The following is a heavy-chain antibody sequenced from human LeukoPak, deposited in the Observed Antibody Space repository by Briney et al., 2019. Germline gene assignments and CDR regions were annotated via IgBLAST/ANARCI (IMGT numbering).Heavy chain of an antibody. CDR2: INHSGST. J-gene: IGHJ6*02. CDR3: ARVGYDILTGPNYGMDV. V-gene: IGHV4-34*01. Sequence: PSETLSLTCAVYDGSFSGYYWSWIRQPPGKGLEWIGEINHSGSTNYNPSLKSRVTISVDTSKNQFSLKLSSVTAADTAVYYCARVGYDILTGPNYGMDVWGQGTTVTVSS. CDR1: DGSFSGYY. D-gene: IGHD3-9*01.